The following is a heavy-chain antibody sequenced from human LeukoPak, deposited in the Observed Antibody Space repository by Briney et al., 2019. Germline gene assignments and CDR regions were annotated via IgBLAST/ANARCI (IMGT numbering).Heavy chain of an antibody. V-gene: IGHV5-51*01. CDR1: GYTFTTYW. D-gene: IGHD3-22*01. CDR3: ARADSSDDAFDI. Sequence: GESLKISCKGSGYTFTTYWIAWVRQMPGKGLEWMGIIYPGDSDTRYSPSFQGQVTILADKSISTAYLQWSSLKASDTAMYYCARADSSDDAFDIWGQGTMVTVSS. J-gene: IGHJ3*02. CDR2: IYPGDSDT.